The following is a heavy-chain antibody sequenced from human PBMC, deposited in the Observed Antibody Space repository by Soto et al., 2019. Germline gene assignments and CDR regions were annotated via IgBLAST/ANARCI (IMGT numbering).Heavy chain of an antibody. CDR1: GYTFTSYY. CDR2: INPSGGST. Sequence: ASVKVSCKASGYTFTSYYMHWVRQAPGQGLEWMGIINPSGGSTSYAQKFQGRVTMTRDTSTSTVYMELGSLRSEDTAVYYCARDVSGEGYFDYWGQGTLVTVSS. J-gene: IGHJ4*02. V-gene: IGHV1-46*01. CDR3: ARDVSGEGYFDY. D-gene: IGHD6-19*01.